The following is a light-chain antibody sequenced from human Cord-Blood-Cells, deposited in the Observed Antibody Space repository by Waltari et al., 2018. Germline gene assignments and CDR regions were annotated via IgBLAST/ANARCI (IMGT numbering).Light chain of an antibody. CDR1: SSGVGGSNL. Sequence: QSALTQPASVSGSPGPSLNISWTGTSSGVGGSNLVSWYQQHPGKAPKLMIYEGSKRPSVVSNRFAGSKSGNTASLTSSGLQPEDEADYYGCSYAGSSTWVFGAGTKLTVL. CDR3: CSYAGSSTWV. CDR2: EGS. J-gene: IGLJ3*02. V-gene: IGLV2-23*01.